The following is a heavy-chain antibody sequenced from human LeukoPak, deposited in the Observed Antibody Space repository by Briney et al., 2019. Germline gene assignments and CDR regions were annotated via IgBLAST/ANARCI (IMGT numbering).Heavy chain of an antibody. V-gene: IGHV1-8*02. CDR3: ARLMGGGSPNRNTFDP. Sequence: ASVKVSCKTSGYTFTNYDVTWVRQATGQGLEWMGWVNPNSGNTGYAQKFQGRVTMTRDTSISTAYMELSSLRSEDTAVYYCARLMGGGSPNRNTFDPWGQGTLVTVSS. D-gene: IGHD2-15*01. J-gene: IGHJ5*02. CDR2: VNPNSGNT. CDR1: GYTFTNYD.